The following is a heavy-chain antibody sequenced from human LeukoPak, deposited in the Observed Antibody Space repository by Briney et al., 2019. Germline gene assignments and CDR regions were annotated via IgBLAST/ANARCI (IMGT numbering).Heavy chain of an antibody. J-gene: IGHJ5*02. CDR3: AREHTIAATGTHWFDP. Sequence: GGSLRLSCAASGFTVSSNYMSWVRQAPGTGLEWVAVIWFDGSNKDYADSVRGRFTISRDNSENMLYLQMNSLRVEDTAVYYCAREHTIAATGTHWFDPWGQGTLVTVSS. V-gene: IGHV3-33*08. CDR2: IWFDGSNK. CDR1: GFTVSSNY. D-gene: IGHD6-13*01.